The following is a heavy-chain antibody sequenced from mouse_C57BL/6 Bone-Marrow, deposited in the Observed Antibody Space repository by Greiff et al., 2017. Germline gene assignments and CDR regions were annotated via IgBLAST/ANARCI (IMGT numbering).Heavy chain of an antibody. V-gene: IGHV5-4*01. CDR1: GFTFSSYA. CDR2: ISDGGSYN. J-gene: IGHJ4*01. D-gene: IGHD1-1*01. Sequence: EVKLQESGGGLVKPGGSLKLSCAASGFTFSSYAMSWVRQTPEKRLEWVATISDGGSYNYNPNNVKGRFTISRDNDKNNLYLQMSQLKSEDKAMYYCAREILRYAMDYWGQGTSVTVSS. CDR3: AREILRYAMDY.